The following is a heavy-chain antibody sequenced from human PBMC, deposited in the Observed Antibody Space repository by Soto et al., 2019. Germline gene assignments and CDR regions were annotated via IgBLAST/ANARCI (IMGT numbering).Heavy chain of an antibody. CDR2: IYYSGST. CDR3: ARVRKSRRGQQLVNWCDP. V-gene: IGHV4-59*01. CDR1: GGSISSYY. D-gene: IGHD6-13*01. Sequence: SETLSLPCPVSGGSISSYYWSWIRQPPGKGLEWIGYIYYSGSTNYNPALKRRVTMSVDTSKNQFSLKLSSVTAADTAVYYCARVRKSRRGQQLVNWCDPWGQGTQVIFCS. J-gene: IGHJ5*02.